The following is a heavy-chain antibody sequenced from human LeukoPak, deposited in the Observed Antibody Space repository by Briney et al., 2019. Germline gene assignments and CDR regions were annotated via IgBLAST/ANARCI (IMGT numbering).Heavy chain of an antibody. Sequence: SVKVSCKASGGTFSSYAISWVRQAPGQGLEWMGGIIPIFGTANYAQKFQGRVTTTTDESTSTAYMELSSLRSEDTAVYYCARAYCSSTSCYLGNWFDPWGQGTLVTVSS. J-gene: IGHJ5*02. V-gene: IGHV1-69*05. CDR2: IIPIFGTA. CDR1: GGTFSSYA. CDR3: ARAYCSSTSCYLGNWFDP. D-gene: IGHD2-2*01.